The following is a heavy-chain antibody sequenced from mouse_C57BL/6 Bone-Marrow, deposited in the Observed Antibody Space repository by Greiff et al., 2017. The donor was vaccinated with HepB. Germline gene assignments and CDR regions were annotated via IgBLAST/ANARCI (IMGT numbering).Heavy chain of an antibody. Sequence: EVMLVESGGGLVQPGGSLKLSCAASGFTFSDYYMYWVRQTPEKRLEWVAYISNGGGSTYYPDTVKGRFTISRDNAKNTLYRQMSRLKSEDTAMYYCARQTTVVARAMDYWGQGTSVTVSS. J-gene: IGHJ4*01. D-gene: IGHD1-1*01. V-gene: IGHV5-12*01. CDR3: ARQTTVVARAMDY. CDR1: GFTFSDYY. CDR2: ISNGGGST.